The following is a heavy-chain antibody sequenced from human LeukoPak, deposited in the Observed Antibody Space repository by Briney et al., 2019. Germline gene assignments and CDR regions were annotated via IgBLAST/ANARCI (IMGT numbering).Heavy chain of an antibody. CDR1: GFTFDDYA. J-gene: IGHJ4*02. D-gene: IGHD3-22*01. CDR2: ISGDGGST. V-gene: IGHV3-43*02. Sequence: PGGSLRLSCAASGFTFDDYAMHWVRQAPGKGLEWVSLISGDGGSTYYADSVRGRFTISRDNSKNSLYLQMNSLRTEDTALYYCAKVGAYYYDSSGYYLWPLDYWGQGTLVTVSS. CDR3: AKVGAYYYDSSGYYLWPLDY.